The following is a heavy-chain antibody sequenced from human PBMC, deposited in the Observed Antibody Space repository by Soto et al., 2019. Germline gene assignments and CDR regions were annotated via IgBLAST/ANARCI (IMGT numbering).Heavy chain of an antibody. CDR3: ANGRAAAGIENYYYYGMDV. Sequence: VQLVESGGGVVQPGRSLRLSCAASGFTFSSYGMHWVRQAPGKGLEWVAVIWYDGSNKYYADSVKGRFTISRDNSKNTLYLQMNSLRAEDTAVYYCANGRAAAGIENYYYYGMDVWGQGTTVTVSS. J-gene: IGHJ6*02. D-gene: IGHD6-13*01. CDR2: IWYDGSNK. CDR1: GFTFSSYG. V-gene: IGHV3-33*06.